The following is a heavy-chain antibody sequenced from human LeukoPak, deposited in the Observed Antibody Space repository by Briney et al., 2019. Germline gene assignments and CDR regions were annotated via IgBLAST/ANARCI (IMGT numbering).Heavy chain of an antibody. V-gene: IGHV5-51*01. CDR3: ARPYVDTVMVYFDY. CDR2: IYPGDSDT. CDR1: GYSFTNYW. D-gene: IGHD5-18*01. J-gene: IGHJ4*02. Sequence: GESLKISCEGSGYSFTNYWIGWVRQMPGKGLEWMGIIYPGDSDTRYSPSFQGQVTISADKSISTAYLQWSSLKASDTAMYYCARPYVDTVMVYFDYWGQGTLVTVSS.